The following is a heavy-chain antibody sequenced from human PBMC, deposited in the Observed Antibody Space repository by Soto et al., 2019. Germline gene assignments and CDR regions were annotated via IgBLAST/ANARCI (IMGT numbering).Heavy chain of an antibody. J-gene: IGHJ4*02. CDR3: ATAEVDY. CDR1: GFAFGNSW. CDR2: MTSDGRTT. V-gene: IGHV3-74*01. Sequence: EVQLVESGGGLVQPGGSLRLSCAASGFAFGNSWMHWVRQPPGKGPEWVSRMTSDGRTTQYADSVKGRFTVSRDNAKDMLYLQMNSLRAEDTAVYYCATAEVDYWGPGTLVTVSS.